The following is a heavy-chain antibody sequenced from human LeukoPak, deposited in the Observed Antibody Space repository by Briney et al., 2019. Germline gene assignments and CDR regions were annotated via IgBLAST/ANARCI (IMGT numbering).Heavy chain of an antibody. CDR2: IYYSGNT. Sequence: SQTLSLKCSVSGGSISSGGYFWRSIRQHTGKGLGWIGNIYYSGNTYNNPSLKTRTTITVDTSKNQFSLKLSSLTAAGTAVCYGARVAQTYDYFWSGYSSSGRFDPWGEGALVTDSS. D-gene: IGHD3-3*01. J-gene: IGHJ5*02. CDR1: GGSISSGGYF. CDR3: ARVAQTYDYFWSGYSSSGRFDP. V-gene: IGHV4-31*03.